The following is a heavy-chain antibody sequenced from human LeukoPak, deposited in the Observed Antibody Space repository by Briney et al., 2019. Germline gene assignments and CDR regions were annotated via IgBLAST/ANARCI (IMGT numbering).Heavy chain of an antibody. V-gene: IGHV1-8*01. D-gene: IGHD3-10*01. J-gene: IGHJ4*02. CDR3: ARGRRSLWFGELFPGVDY. Sequence: GASVKVSCKASGYTFTSYDINWVRQATGQGLEWMGWMNPNSGNTGYAQKFQGRVTMTRNTSISTAYMELSSLRSEDTAVYYCARGRRSLWFGELFPGVDYWGQGTLVTVSS. CDR1: GYTFTSYD. CDR2: MNPNSGNT.